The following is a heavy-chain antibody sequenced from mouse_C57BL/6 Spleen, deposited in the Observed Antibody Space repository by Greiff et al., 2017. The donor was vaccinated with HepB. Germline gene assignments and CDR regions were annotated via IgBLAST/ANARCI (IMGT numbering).Heavy chain of an antibody. D-gene: IGHD2-4*01. Sequence: QVQLKQSGPELVKPGASVKISCKASGYAFSSSWMNWAKQRPGKGLEWIGRIYPGDGDTNYNGKFKGKATLTADKSSSTAYMQLSSLTSEDSAVYFCASDDSLYYYAMDYWGQGTSVTVSS. V-gene: IGHV1-82*01. CDR2: IYPGDGDT. J-gene: IGHJ4*01. CDR3: ASDDSLYYYAMDY. CDR1: GYAFSSSW.